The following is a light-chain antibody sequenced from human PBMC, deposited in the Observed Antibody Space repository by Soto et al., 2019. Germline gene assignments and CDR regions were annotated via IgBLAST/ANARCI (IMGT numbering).Light chain of an antibody. Sequence: EIVLTQSPGTLSLSPGERATLSCRASQSISRYWFGWYQQRPGQAPRLLIFDASTRATGIPDRFSGSGSGTDFTLTIGRLEPEDFAVYYCQYHVPSPPFTFGQGTKLEIK. CDR3: QYHVPSPPFT. J-gene: IGKJ2*01. V-gene: IGKV3-20*01. CDR1: QSISRYW. CDR2: DAS.